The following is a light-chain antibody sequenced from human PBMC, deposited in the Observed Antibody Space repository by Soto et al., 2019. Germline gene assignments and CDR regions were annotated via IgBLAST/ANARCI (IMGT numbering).Light chain of an antibody. Sequence: QSVLTQPASVSGSPGQSITISCTGTSSDVGSYNYVSWYQQHPGKAPKLMIYEVSNRPSGVSNRFSGSKSGNTASLTISGLQAEDEANCSSYTSISTRVFGGGTKLTVL. J-gene: IGLJ3*02. V-gene: IGLV2-14*01. CDR3: SSYTSISTRV. CDR1: SSDVGSYNY. CDR2: EVS.